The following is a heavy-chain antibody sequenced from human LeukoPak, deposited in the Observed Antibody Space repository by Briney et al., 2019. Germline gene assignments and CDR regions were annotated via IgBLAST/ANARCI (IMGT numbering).Heavy chain of an antibody. CDR2: IIPILGIA. CDR3: ARDRLAGYSSGWYGHYDY. CDR1: GGTFSSYA. V-gene: IGHV1-69*04. Sequence: ASVKVSCKASGGTFSSYAISWVRQAPGQGLERMGRIIPILGIANYAQKFQGRVTITADKSTSTAYMELSSLRSEDTAVYYCARDRLAGYSSGWYGHYDYRGQGTLVTVSS. D-gene: IGHD6-19*01. J-gene: IGHJ4*02.